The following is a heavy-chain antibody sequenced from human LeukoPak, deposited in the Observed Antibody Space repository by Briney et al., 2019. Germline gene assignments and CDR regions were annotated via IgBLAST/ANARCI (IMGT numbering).Heavy chain of an antibody. D-gene: IGHD6-13*01. Sequence: SETLSLTCAVYGGSFSGYYWSWIRQPPGKGLDWIGEINHSGSTNYNPSLKSRVTISVDTSKNQFSLKLSSVTAADTAVYYCAGIAAGFDYWGQGTLVTVSS. J-gene: IGHJ4*02. CDR1: GGSFSGYY. CDR2: INHSGST. V-gene: IGHV4-34*01. CDR3: AGIAAGFDY.